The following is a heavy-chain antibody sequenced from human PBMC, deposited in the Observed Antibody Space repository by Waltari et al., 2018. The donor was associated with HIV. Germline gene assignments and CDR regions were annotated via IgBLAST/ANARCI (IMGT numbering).Heavy chain of an antibody. V-gene: IGHV3-66*01. CDR2: IYSGGST. CDR3: ASIAYCGGDCYPRGMDV. CDR1: GFPVSSNY. J-gene: IGHJ6*02. Sequence: EVQLLESGVGLVQPGGSMRLSCAASGFPVSSNYMRWFRQAPGKGLEWVSVIYSGGSTYYADSVKGRFTISRDNSKNTLYLQMNSLRAEDTAVYYCASIAYCGGDCYPRGMDVWGQGTTVTVSS. D-gene: IGHD2-21*02.